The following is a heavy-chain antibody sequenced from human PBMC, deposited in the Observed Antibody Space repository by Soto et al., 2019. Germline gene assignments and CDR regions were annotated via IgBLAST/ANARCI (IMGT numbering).Heavy chain of an antibody. V-gene: IGHV1-2*02. CDR2: INLNSGDT. D-gene: IGHD5-12*01. CDR1: GDTFTDSS. J-gene: IGHJ5*02. CDR3: ARDLGGYDLYGPDT. Sequence: ASVKVSCKTSGDTFTDSSMHWVRQAPGQGLEWMGWINLNSGDTNYAEKFRGRVTMARDTSIITAYMELTRLKSDDTAVYYCARDLGGYDLYGPDTWGQGTLVTVSS.